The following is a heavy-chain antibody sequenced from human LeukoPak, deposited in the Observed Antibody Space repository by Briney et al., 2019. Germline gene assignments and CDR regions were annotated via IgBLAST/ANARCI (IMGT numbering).Heavy chain of an antibody. Sequence: PGGSLRLSCAASGFTFSSYGMHWVRQAPGKGLEWVAFIRYDGSNKYYADSVKGRFTISRDNSKDTLYLQMNSLRAEDTAVYYCAKDFPDSSSWYLYWGQGTLVTVSS. CDR3: AKDFPDSSSWYLY. D-gene: IGHD6-13*01. CDR2: IRYDGSNK. CDR1: GFTFSSYG. V-gene: IGHV3-30*02. J-gene: IGHJ4*02.